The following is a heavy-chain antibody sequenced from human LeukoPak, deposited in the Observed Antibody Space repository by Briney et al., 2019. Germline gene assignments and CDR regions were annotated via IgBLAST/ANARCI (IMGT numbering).Heavy chain of an antibody. V-gene: IGHV3-48*03. CDR1: GFTFSSYE. CDR2: ISSSGSTI. D-gene: IGHD6-6*01. Sequence: GGSLRLSCAASGFTFSSYEMNWVRQAPGKGLEWVSYISSSGSTIYYADSVKGRFTISRDNSKNTLYLQMNSLRAEDTAVYYCARQSSIAARLGYWGQGTLVTVSS. J-gene: IGHJ4*02. CDR3: ARQSSIAARLGY.